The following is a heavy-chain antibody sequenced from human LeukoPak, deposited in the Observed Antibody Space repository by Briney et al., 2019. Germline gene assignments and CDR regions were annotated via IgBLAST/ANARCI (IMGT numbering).Heavy chain of an antibody. V-gene: IGHV3-48*04. CDR1: GFTFSSYS. J-gene: IGHJ6*03. CDR3: ARVLARITGYSSGWFGYMDV. D-gene: IGHD6-19*01. Sequence: GGSLRLSCAASGFTFSSYSMNWVRQAPGKGLEWVSYISSSSSTIYYADSVKGRFTISRDNAKNSLYLQMNSLRAEDTAVYYCARVLARITGYSSGWFGYMDVWGNGTTVTVSS. CDR2: ISSSSSTI.